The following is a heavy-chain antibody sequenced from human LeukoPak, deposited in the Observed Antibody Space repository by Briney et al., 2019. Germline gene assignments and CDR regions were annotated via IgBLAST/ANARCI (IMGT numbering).Heavy chain of an antibody. Sequence: SETLSLTCTVSGGSISSGTYYWSWVRQPAGKGLEWIGRIYSSGSTNYNPSLKSRVTISVDPSKNQFSLKLSSVTAADTAVYYCARDLLHRGYAFDIWGQGTMVTVSS. CDR3: ARDLLHRGYAFDI. CDR1: GGSISSGTYY. D-gene: IGHD5-12*01. V-gene: IGHV4-61*02. CDR2: IYSSGST. J-gene: IGHJ3*02.